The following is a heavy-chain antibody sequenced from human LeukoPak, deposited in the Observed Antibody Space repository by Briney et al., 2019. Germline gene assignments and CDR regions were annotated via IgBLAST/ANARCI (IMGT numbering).Heavy chain of an antibody. V-gene: IGHV3-9*01. D-gene: IGHD5-12*01. Sequence: GGSLRLSCAASGFTFDDYAMLWVRQAPGKGLKGVYGISWNSGSIVYAASVKGRFTISRDNAKNSLYLQMNSLRAEDTALYYCAKDAGVSGYDYVWGAFDIWGQGTMVSVSS. CDR2: ISWNSGSI. J-gene: IGHJ3*02. CDR1: GFTFDDYA. CDR3: AKDAGVSGYDYVWGAFDI.